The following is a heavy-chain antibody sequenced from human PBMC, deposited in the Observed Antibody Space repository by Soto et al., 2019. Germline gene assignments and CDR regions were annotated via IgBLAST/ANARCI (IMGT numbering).Heavy chain of an antibody. J-gene: IGHJ5*02. CDR2: IYYSGST. Sequence: KASETLSLTCTVSGGSISSGGYYWSWIRQHPGKGLEWIGYIYYSGSTYYNPSLKSRVTISVDTSKNQFSLKLSSVTAADTAVYYCAREKRQYCGGDCYSDWFDPWGQGTLVTVSS. CDR3: AREKRQYCGGDCYSDWFDP. CDR1: GGSISSGGYY. D-gene: IGHD2-21*02. V-gene: IGHV4-31*03.